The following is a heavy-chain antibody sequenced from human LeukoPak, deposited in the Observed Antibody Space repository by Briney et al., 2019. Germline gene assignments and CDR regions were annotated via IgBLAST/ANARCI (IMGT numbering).Heavy chain of an antibody. CDR2: IYTSGST. Sequence: SETLSLTCTVSGGSISSYYWSWIRQPAGKGLEWIGRIYTSGSTNYNPSLKSRVTMSVDTSKNQFSLKLSSVTAADTAVYYCARGQYSSGWYGFFFDYWGQGTLVTVSS. CDR1: GGSISSYY. D-gene: IGHD6-19*01. CDR3: ARGQYSSGWYGFFFDY. J-gene: IGHJ4*02. V-gene: IGHV4-4*07.